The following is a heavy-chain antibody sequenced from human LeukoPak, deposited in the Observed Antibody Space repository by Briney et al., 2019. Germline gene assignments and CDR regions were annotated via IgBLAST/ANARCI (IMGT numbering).Heavy chain of an antibody. D-gene: IGHD2-2*01. V-gene: IGHV3-53*04. CDR3: ARVWVVPAADWFDS. CDR1: GFTVRSNY. Sequence: GGSLTLSCAASGFTVRSNYMSWLRQAPGKRLEWVSVIYSGGSTYYADSVKCRFTISRHNSKDTLYPKMNSLRAEDTAVYYCARVWVVPAADWFDSWGQGTLVTVSS. CDR2: IYSGGST. J-gene: IGHJ5*01.